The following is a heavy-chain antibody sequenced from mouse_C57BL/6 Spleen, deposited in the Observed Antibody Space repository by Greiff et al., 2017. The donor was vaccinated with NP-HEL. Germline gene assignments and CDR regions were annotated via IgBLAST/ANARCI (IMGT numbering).Heavy chain of an antibody. V-gene: IGHV5-4*03. J-gene: IGHJ4*01. D-gene: IGHD2-5*01. CDR2: ISDGGSYT. CDR1: GFTFSSYA. CDR3: ARAPLYYSNYDAMDY. Sequence: EVMLVESGGGLVKPGGSLKLSCAASGFTFSSYAMSWVRQTPEKRLEWVATISDGGSYTYYPDNVKGRFTISRDNAKNNLYLQMSHLKSEDTAMYYCARAPLYYSNYDAMDYWGQGTSVTVSS.